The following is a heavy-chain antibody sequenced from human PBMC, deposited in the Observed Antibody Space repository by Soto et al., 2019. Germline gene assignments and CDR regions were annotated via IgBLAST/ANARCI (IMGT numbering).Heavy chain of an antibody. D-gene: IGHD1-26*01. CDR2: ITWNGGRM. J-gene: IGHJ6*04. CDR3: AKEGPRRPTFTSYYNLGG. Sequence: EVQLVESGGGLVQPGTSLRLSCAASGFTFDDYAMHWVRQAPGKGLEWVSGITWNGGRMDYADSVRGRFAISRDNAKNPPFPPMNRLRPEDPGLYLLAKEGPRRPTFTSYYNLGGWGKGTTVTVSS. CDR1: GFTFDDYA. V-gene: IGHV3-9*01.